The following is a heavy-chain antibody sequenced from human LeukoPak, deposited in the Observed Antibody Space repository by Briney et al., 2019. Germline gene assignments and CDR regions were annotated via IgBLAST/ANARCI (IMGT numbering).Heavy chain of an antibody. D-gene: IGHD6-19*01. CDR1: GYTFTSYD. Sequence: ASVKVSCKASGYTFTSYDINWVRQATGQGLEWMGWMNPNSGNTGYAQKLQGRVTMTRNTSISTAYMELSSLRSEDTAVYYCARTEQWLVPLYYYYGMDVWGQGTTVTVSS. V-gene: IGHV1-8*01. CDR2: MNPNSGNT. CDR3: ARTEQWLVPLYYYYGMDV. J-gene: IGHJ6*02.